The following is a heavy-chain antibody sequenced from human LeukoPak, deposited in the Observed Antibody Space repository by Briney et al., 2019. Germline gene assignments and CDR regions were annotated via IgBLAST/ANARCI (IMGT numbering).Heavy chain of an antibody. CDR3: ARVELNYGMDV. CDR1: GYTFTSYF. J-gene: IGHJ6*02. D-gene: IGHD1-7*01. CDR2: INPSGGST. V-gene: IGHV1-46*01. Sequence: GASVKVSCKASGYTFTSYFMHWVRQAPGQGLEWMGIINPSGGSTRYARQFQGRVTMTRATSTSTVYMELSSLRSDDTAVYYCARVELNYGMDVWGQGTTVTVSS.